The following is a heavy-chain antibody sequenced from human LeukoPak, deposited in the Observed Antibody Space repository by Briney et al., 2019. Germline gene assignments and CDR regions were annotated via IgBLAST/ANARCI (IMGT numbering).Heavy chain of an antibody. CDR3: ARDSSSIVFGWFDP. J-gene: IGHJ5*02. Sequence: PGGSLRLSCAASGFTFSSYAMHWVRQAPGKGLEWAAVISYDGSNKYYADSVKGRFTISRDNSKNTLYLQMNSLRAEDTAVYYCARDSSSIVFGWFDPWGQGTLVTVSS. V-gene: IGHV3-30-3*01. D-gene: IGHD6-6*01. CDR2: ISYDGSNK. CDR1: GFTFSSYA.